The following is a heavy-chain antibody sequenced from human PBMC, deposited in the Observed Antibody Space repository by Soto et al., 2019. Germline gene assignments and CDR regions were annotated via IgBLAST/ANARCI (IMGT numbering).Heavy chain of an antibody. CDR1: GFTFSSYA. V-gene: IGHV3-23*01. CDR2: ISGSGGST. D-gene: IGHD3-22*01. J-gene: IGHJ4*02. CDR3: STRHYYDSSGYKLGPPYFDY. Sequence: PGGSLRLSCAASGFTFSSYAMSWVRQAPGKGLEWVSAISGSGGSTYYADSVKGRFTISRDNSKNTLYLQMNSLRAEDTAVYYCSTRHYYDSSGYKLGPPYFDYWGQGTLVTVSS.